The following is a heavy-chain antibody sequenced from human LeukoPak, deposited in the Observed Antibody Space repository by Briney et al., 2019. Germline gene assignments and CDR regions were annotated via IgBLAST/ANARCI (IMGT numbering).Heavy chain of an antibody. CDR1: GFPFHNYW. Sequence: GGSLRPSCAASGFPFHNYWMTWVRQAPGKGLEWVANINQDDNEKYYLDSVKGRFTISRDNAETSLFLQMTSLRVEDTAIYYCARGLYGSGRRSLMAHWGPGTLVAVSS. V-gene: IGHV3-7*01. CDR3: ARGLYGSGRRSLMAH. CDR2: INQDDNEK. D-gene: IGHD3-10*01. J-gene: IGHJ4*02.